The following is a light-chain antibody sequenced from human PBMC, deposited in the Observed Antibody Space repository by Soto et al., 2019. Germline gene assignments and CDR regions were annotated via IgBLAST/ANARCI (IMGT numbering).Light chain of an antibody. CDR3: QQYGSSPRT. J-gene: IGKJ4*01. CDR2: GAS. Sequence: EIVLTQSPGTLSLSPGERATLSCRASQSVTGSYLAWYQQRPGQDPRLLMYGASSRATGIPDRFSGSGSGTDFTLTISRLEPEDFAVYYCQQYGSSPRTFGGGTKVEIK. V-gene: IGKV3-20*01. CDR1: QSVTGSY.